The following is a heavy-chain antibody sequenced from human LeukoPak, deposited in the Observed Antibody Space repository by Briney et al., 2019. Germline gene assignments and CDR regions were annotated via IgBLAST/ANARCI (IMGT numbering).Heavy chain of an antibody. J-gene: IGHJ4*02. CDR2: INHSGST. CDR1: GGSFSVYY. CDR3: ARRTTGTTTEGLRISAFDY. D-gene: IGHD1-1*01. V-gene: IGHV4-34*01. Sequence: SETLSLTCAVYGGSFSVYYWSWIRQPPGKGLECIGEINHSGSTNYNPSLKSRVTISVDTSKNQFSLKLSSVTAADTAVYYCARRTTGTTTEGLRISAFDYWGQGTLVTVSS.